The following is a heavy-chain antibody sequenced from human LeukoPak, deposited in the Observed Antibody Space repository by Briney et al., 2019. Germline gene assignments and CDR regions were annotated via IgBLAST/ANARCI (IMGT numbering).Heavy chain of an antibody. CDR1: GFTFSSYW. D-gene: IGHD3-3*01. CDR3: ARVGYDFWSGHIYYYYYYYMDV. Sequence: GGSLRLSCAASGFTFSSYWMHWVRQAPGKGLVWVSRINSDGSSTSYADSVKGRFTISRDNAKNTLYLQMNSLRAEDTAVYYCARVGYDFWSGHIYYYYYYYMDVWGKGTTVTVSS. J-gene: IGHJ6*03. CDR2: INSDGSST. V-gene: IGHV3-74*01.